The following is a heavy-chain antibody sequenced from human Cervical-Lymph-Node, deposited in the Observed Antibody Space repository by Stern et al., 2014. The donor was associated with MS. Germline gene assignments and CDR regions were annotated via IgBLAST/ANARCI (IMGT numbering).Heavy chain of an antibody. J-gene: IGHJ6*02. CDR1: GFTFSSSA. D-gene: IGHD6-19*01. CDR3: AADRGWANSYSYSGMDV. CDR2: IVVGSGNT. Sequence: QLGQSGPEVKKPGTSVKVSCKASGFTFSSSAVQWVRQTPGQRLEWIGWIVVGSGNTNYAQKLQERVTITRDMSTTTAYMELSSLRSEDTAMYYCAADRGWANSYSYSGMDVWGQGTTDTVSS. V-gene: IGHV1-58*01.